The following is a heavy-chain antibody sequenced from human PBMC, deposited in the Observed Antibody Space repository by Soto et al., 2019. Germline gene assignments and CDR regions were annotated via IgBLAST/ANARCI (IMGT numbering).Heavy chain of an antibody. J-gene: IGHJ5*02. D-gene: IGHD3-22*01. CDR1: GFTFSSYA. V-gene: IGHV3-23*01. Sequence: GGSLRLSCAASGFTFSSYAMSWVRQAPGKGLEWVSAISGSGGSTYYADSVKGRFTISRDNSKNTLYLQMNSLRAEDTAVYYCAKAKGRYYDISGYPDPWGQGTLVTVSS. CDR2: ISGSGGST. CDR3: AKAKGRYYDISGYPDP.